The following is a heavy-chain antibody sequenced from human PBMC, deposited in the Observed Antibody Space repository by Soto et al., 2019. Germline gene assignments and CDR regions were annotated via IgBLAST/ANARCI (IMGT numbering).Heavy chain of an antibody. CDR3: ATSWRYCSSTSCQRFDY. Sequence: ASVKVSCKASGYTFTSYGISWVRQAPGQGLEWMGWISAYNGNTNYAQKLQGRVTMTTDTSTSTAYMELRSLRSDDTAVYYCATSWRYCSSTSCQRFDYWGQGTLVTVSS. J-gene: IGHJ4*02. CDR1: GYTFTSYG. CDR2: ISAYNGNT. D-gene: IGHD2-2*01. V-gene: IGHV1-18*01.